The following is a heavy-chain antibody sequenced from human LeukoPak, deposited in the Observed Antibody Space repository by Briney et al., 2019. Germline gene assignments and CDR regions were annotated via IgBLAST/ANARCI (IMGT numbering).Heavy chain of an antibody. CDR1: GFTFSDYY. J-gene: IGHJ6*02. CDR2: ISSSGSTI. CDR3: ARDGPSSGSHTELGQDGMDV. V-gene: IGHV3-11*04. Sequence: GGSLRLSCAASGFTFSDYYMSWIRQAPGKGLEWVSYISSSGSTIYYADSVKGRFTISRDNAKNSLYLQMNSLRAEDTAVYYCARDGPSSGSHTELGQDGMDVWGQGTTVTVSS. D-gene: IGHD1-26*01.